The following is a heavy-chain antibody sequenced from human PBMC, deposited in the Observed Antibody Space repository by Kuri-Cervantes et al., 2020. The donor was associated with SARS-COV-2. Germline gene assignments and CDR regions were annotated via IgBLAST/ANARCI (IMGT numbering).Heavy chain of an antibody. CDR2: TRNKANSYTT. J-gene: IGHJ6*02. CDR3: ARGNYYDSSGYFYYYGMDV. D-gene: IGHD3-22*01. CDR1: GFTFSDHY. Sequence: GGSLRLSCAASGFTFSDHYMDWVRQAPGKGLEWVGRTRNKANSYTTEYAASVKGRFTISRDDPKNSLYLQMNSLKTEDTAVYYCARGNYYDSSGYFYYYGMDVWGQGTTVTVSS. V-gene: IGHV3-72*01.